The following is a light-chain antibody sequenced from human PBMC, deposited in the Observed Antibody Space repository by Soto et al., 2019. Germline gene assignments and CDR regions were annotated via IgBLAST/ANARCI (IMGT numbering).Light chain of an antibody. CDR2: GAS. CDR3: QQYNNWRLT. CDR1: QTVSSN. Sequence: EIFMTQSPATLAVSPGERATLSCRASQTVSSNLAWYQQKPGQAPRLIIYGASPRATGIPARFSGSGSGTEFTLTISTLQSEDFEVYYCQQYNNWRLTFGQGTKVDIK. J-gene: IGKJ1*01. V-gene: IGKV3-15*01.